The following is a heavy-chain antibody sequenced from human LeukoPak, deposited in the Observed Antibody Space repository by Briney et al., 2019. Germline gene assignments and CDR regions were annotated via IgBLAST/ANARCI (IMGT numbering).Heavy chain of an antibody. V-gene: IGHV3-7*01. J-gene: IGHJ4*02. CDR1: GFTFSHYW. CDR3: ARDGAYGDYGQYYFDY. D-gene: IGHD4-17*01. Sequence: GGSLRLSCAASGFTFSHYWMTGVRQAPGKGLEWVANIKQDGSEKYYVDSVKGRFTISRDNAKNSLYLQMNSLRAEDTAVYYCARDGAYGDYGQYYFDYWGQGTLVTVSS. CDR2: IKQDGSEK.